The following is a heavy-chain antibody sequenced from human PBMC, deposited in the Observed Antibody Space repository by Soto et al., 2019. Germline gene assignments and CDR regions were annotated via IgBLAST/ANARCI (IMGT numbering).Heavy chain of an antibody. D-gene: IGHD6-6*01. V-gene: IGHV6-1*01. CDR2: TYYRSKWYN. J-gene: IGHJ5*02. CDR1: GDSVYSNSAA. Sequence: PSHTLLLTCAISGDSVYSNSAAWNWIRQSPWRGLEWLGRTYYRSKWYNDYAVSVKSRITINPDTSKNQFSLQLNSVTPEDTAVYFCARTLSSSAENWFDPWGQGTLVTVSS. CDR3: ARTLSSSAENWFDP.